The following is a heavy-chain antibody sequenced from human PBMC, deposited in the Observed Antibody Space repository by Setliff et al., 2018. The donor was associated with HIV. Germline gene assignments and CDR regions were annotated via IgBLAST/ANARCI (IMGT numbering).Heavy chain of an antibody. D-gene: IGHD2-21*02. CDR2: VDPEDGET. CDR3: AREGGTTEGNIVIVTAPFFYLDV. V-gene: IGHV1-69-2*01. J-gene: IGHJ2*01. CDR1: GYTFVDYY. Sequence: ASVKVSCKASGYTFVDYYMHWVQQAPGKGLEWMGRVDPEDGETIYAEKFQGRLTITTDTSTDTGYMEMTKLTSEDTAVYYCAREGGTTEGNIVIVTAPFFYLDVWGRGTLVTVSS.